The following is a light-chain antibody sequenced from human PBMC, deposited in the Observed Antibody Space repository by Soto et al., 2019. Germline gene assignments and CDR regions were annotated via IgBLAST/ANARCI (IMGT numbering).Light chain of an antibody. Sequence: EIVLTQSLATLSLSPGERATLSCRASQSVSSYLAWYQQKPGQAPRLLIYDASNRATGIPARFSGSGSGTDFTLTISSLEPEDFAVYYCQQRSNWPLFGQGTKVEIK. J-gene: IGKJ1*01. CDR3: QQRSNWPL. V-gene: IGKV3-11*01. CDR1: QSVSSY. CDR2: DAS.